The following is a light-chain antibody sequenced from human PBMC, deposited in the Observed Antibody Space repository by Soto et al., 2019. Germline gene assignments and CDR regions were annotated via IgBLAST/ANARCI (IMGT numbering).Light chain of an antibody. V-gene: IGLV4-69*01. J-gene: IGLJ3*02. CDR1: SGHSSYA. CDR2: LNSDGSH. Sequence: QPVLTQSPCASASLGASVKLTCTLSSGHSSYAIAWHQQQPEKGPRYLMKLNSDGSHSKGDGIPDRFSGSSSGAERYLTISSLQSEDEADYYCQTWGTGIQVFGGGTQLTVL. CDR3: QTWGTGIQV.